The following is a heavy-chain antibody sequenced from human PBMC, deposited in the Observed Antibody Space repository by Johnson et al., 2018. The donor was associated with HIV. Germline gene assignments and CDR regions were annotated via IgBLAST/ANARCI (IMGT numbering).Heavy chain of an antibody. D-gene: IGHD6-19*01. CDR1: GFTFGSYA. J-gene: IGHJ3*02. Sequence: QVQLVESGGGVVQPGRSLRLSCAASGFTFGSYAVHWVRQAPGKGLEWAAVISYDGSNKYYADSVKGRFTISRDNSKNTLYLQMNSLRAEDTAVYYCARDGVAGTSGDIWGQGTMVTVSS. V-gene: IGHV3-30-3*01. CDR3: ARDGVAGTSGDI. CDR2: ISYDGSNK.